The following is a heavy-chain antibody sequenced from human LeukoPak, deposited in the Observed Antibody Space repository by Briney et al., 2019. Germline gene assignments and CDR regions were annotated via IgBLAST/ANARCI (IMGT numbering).Heavy chain of an antibody. J-gene: IGHJ4*02. CDR1: GLTFSSHW. CDR3: ARDPNGDYEGY. CDR2: ITNDGSST. V-gene: IGHV3-74*01. D-gene: IGHD4-17*01. Sequence: PGGSLRLSCAASGLTFSSHWMHWVRQAPGKGLVWVSRITNDGSSTTYADSEKGRFTISRDNAKNMLYLQVNSLRAEDTAVYYCARDPNGDYEGYWGQGTLVTVSS.